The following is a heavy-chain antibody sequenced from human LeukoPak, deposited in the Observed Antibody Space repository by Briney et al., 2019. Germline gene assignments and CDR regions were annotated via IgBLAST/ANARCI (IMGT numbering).Heavy chain of an antibody. J-gene: IGHJ5*02. V-gene: IGHV4-59*01. D-gene: IGHD3-22*01. CDR3: AREQGDYYDSSGSGFDP. CDR1: GGSISSYY. CDR2: IYYSGST. Sequence: PSETLSLTCTVSGGSISSYYWSWIRQPPGKGLEWIGYIYYSGSTNYNPSLKSRVTISVDTSKNQFSLKLSSVTAADTAVYYCAREQGDYYDSSGSGFDPWGQGTLVTASS.